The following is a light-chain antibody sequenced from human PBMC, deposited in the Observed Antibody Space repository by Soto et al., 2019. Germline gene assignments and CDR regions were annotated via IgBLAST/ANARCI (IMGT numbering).Light chain of an antibody. Sequence: EVVLTQSPVTLSLSPCERATLSCRASQSVSSSYVAWYQQKRGQAPRLLMYGASSRATGIPDRFSGSGSGTDFTLTISRLEPEDFVLYYCQHFRAFGQGTRLEIK. CDR3: QHFRA. V-gene: IGKV3-20*01. J-gene: IGKJ5*01. CDR2: GAS. CDR1: QSVSSSY.